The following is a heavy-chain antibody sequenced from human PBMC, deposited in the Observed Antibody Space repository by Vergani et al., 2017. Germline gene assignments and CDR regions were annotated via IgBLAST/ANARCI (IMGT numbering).Heavy chain of an antibody. CDR3: ARGVVVVPAALRGGGRLYYYYMDV. CDR1: GYTFTDHY. D-gene: IGHD2-2*01. V-gene: IGHV1-69-2*01. CDR2: FDPEDGET. J-gene: IGHJ6*03. Sequence: EVQLVQSGAEVKKPGATMKISCKVSGYTFTDHYMHWVKQAPGKGLEWMGLFDPEDGETIYAEKFKGRVTIAADTSTDTAHLELSSLRSEDTAVYYCARGVVVVPAALRGGGRLYYYYMDVWGKGTTVTVSS.